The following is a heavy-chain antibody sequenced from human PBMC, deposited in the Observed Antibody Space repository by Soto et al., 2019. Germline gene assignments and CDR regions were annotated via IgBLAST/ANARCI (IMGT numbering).Heavy chain of an antibody. CDR3: AFARSTVVTP. V-gene: IGHV1-69*02. CDR2: IIPILGIA. CDR1: GGTFSSYT. J-gene: IGHJ4*02. Sequence: QVQLVQSGAEVKKPGSSVKVSCKASGGTFSSYTISWVRQAPGQGLGWMGRIIPILGIANYAQKYQSRVTITAYKSTSTAYMELSSLRSEDTAVYYCAFARSTVVTPWGQGTLVTVSS. D-gene: IGHD2-21*02.